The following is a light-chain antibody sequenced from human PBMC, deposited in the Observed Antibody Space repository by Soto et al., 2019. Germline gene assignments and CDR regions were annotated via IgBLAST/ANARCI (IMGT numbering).Light chain of an antibody. CDR1: QSISSS. V-gene: IGKV1-39*01. CDR3: QQSYTASSIT. CDR2: GVS. Sequence: DIQMTQSPSSLSASVGDKVTITCRPSQSISSSLNWYQQKSGKAPSLLIYGVSRLQGGVPSRFSGSGSGTDFTLSISSLQPEDFATYYCQQSYTASSITFGQGTRLEIK. J-gene: IGKJ5*01.